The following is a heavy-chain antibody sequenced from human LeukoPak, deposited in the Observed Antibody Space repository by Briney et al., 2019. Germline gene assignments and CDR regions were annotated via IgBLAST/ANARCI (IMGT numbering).Heavy chain of an antibody. V-gene: IGHV4-4*01. CDR2: VSLAGEG. D-gene: IGHD1-26*01. J-gene: IGHJ4*02. CDR3: SRESGAFCPFGY. CDR1: GGAISNTNW. Sequence: PSETLSLTCDVSGGAISNTNWWSWARQAPGQGLEWIGEVSLAGEGKSNPTLNGRVTMSLQESRIQLSPPLTSLTAPAPALFCFSRESGAFCPFGYWGQGTLVIVPS.